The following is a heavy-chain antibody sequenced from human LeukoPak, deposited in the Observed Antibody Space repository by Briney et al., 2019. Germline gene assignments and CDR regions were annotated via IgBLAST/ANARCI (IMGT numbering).Heavy chain of an antibody. CDR1: GFTFSSYA. V-gene: IGHV3-23*01. CDR2: ISGSGGST. J-gene: IGHJ4*02. CDR3: AKAPLSGWYRPYYFDY. Sequence: PGGSLRLSCAASGFTFSSYAMSWVRQAPGKGLEWVSAISGSGGSTYYADSVKGRFTISRDNSKNTLYLQMNSLRAEDTAVYYCAKAPLSGWYRPYYFDYWGQGTLVTVSS. D-gene: IGHD6-19*01.